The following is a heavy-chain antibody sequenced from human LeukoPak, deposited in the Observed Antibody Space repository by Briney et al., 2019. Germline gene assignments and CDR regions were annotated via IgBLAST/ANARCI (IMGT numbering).Heavy chain of an antibody. CDR1: GFSFKRYG. D-gene: IGHD6-13*01. V-gene: IGHV3-30*02. CDR2: MQYGGSDK. CDR3: ARVVGSSWNFDY. J-gene: IGHJ4*02. Sequence: GGSLRLSCTASGFSFKRYGIHWVRQAPGKGLEWVTFMQYGGSDKLYADSVKGRFTISRDNSKNTVYLQMNSLRAEDTAVYYCARVVGSSWNFDYWGQGTLVTVSS.